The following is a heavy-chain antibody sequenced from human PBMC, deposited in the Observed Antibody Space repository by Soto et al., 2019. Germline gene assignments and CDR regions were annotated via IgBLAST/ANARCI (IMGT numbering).Heavy chain of an antibody. D-gene: IGHD3-9*01. CDR2: LSGGGSTT. CDR1: GFTFSLSA. V-gene: IGHV3-23*01. Sequence: EVQLLESGGGFVQPGESLRLSCAASGFTFSLSAMSWVRQAPGRGLDWVSSLSGGGSTTDYADSVKGRCTISRDNSKNTVHLKMNSLRAEDTAVYYCAKGPEYDILTGCDYWGQGALVTVSS. J-gene: IGHJ4*02. CDR3: AKGPEYDILTGCDY.